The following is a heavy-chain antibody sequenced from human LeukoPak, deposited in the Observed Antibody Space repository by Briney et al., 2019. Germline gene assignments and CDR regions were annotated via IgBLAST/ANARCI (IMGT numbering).Heavy chain of an antibody. V-gene: IGHV1-69*04. CDR2: IIPILGIA. D-gene: IGHD1-26*01. J-gene: IGHJ5*02. CDR3: ARDPTSGSERAP. CDR1: GGTFSSYA. Sequence: GSSVKVSCKASGGTFSSYAISWMRQAPGQGLEWMGRIIPILGIANYAQKFQGRVTITADKSTSTAYMELSRLRSDDTAVYYCARDPTSGSERAPWGQGTLVTVSS.